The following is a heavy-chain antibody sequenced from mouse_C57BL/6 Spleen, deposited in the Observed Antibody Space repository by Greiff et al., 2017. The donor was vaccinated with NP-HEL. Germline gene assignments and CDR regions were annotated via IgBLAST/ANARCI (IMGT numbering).Heavy chain of an antibody. Sequence: QVQLQQSGAELVRPGTSVKVSCKASGYAFTNYLIEWVKQRPGQGLEWIGVINPGSGGTNYNEKFKGKATLTADKSSSTAYMQLSSLTSEDSAVYFCARSYYGTSFAYWGQGTLVTVSA. CDR3: ARSYYGTSFAY. CDR2: INPGSGGT. J-gene: IGHJ3*01. D-gene: IGHD2-1*01. CDR1: GYAFTNYL. V-gene: IGHV1-54*01.